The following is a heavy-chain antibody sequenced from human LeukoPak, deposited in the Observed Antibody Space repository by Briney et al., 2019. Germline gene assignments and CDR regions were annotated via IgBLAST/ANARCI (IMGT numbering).Heavy chain of an antibody. Sequence: GESLKISCKGSGYNFTSYWIGWVRQMPGKGLEWMGIIYPGDSDTRYSPSFQGQVTISADKSISTAYLHWSSLKASDTAIYYCARRSNWSFRGDGNWFDPWGQGTLVTVSS. CDR1: GYNFTSYW. CDR3: ARRSNWSFRGDGNWFDP. J-gene: IGHJ5*02. CDR2: IYPGDSDT. V-gene: IGHV5-51*01. D-gene: IGHD6-13*01.